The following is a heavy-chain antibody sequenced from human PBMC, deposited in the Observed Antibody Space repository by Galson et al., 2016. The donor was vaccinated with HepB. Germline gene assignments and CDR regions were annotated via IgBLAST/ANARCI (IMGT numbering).Heavy chain of an antibody. V-gene: IGHV3-30-3*01. CDR1: GFNLNPYA. D-gene: IGHD2-2*01. Sequence: SLRLSCAASGFNLNPYAMHWIRQAAGRGLEWVAVISFDGSTKYYADSVRGRFTISRDNSKNTLYLQMNSLKTEDTAVYFCARVPFTSTLWSWFDPWGQGSLVTVSS. CDR2: ISFDGSTK. CDR3: ARVPFTSTLWSWFDP. J-gene: IGHJ5*02.